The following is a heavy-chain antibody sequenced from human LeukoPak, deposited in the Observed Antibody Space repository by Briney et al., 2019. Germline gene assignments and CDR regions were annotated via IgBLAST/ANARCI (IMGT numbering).Heavy chain of an antibody. CDR2: INYSGST. D-gene: IGHD4-11*01. J-gene: IGHJ4*02. V-gene: IGHV4-59*08. CDR1: GGSISSYY. Sequence: PSETLSLTCTVSGGSISSYYWSWIGQPPGKGLDWIGYINYSGSTNYNPSLKSRVTISTDTSKNQFSLKLSSVTAADTAVYYCARHTYSDYIVFNYWGQGTLVTVSS. CDR3: ARHTYSDYIVFNY.